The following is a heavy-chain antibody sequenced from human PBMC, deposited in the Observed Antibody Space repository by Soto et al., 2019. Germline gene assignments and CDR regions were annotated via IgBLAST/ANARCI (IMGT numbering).Heavy chain of an antibody. V-gene: IGHV3-9*01. Sequence: GGSLRLSCAASGFTFDDYAMHWVRQAPGKGLEWVSGISWNSGSIGYADSVKGRFTISRDNAKNSLYLQMNSLRAEDTAVYYCAKSNLDYDFWSGPDRAPFGYWGQGTLVTVSS. CDR1: GFTFDDYA. D-gene: IGHD3-3*01. J-gene: IGHJ4*02. CDR2: ISWNSGSI. CDR3: AKSNLDYDFWSGPDRAPFGY.